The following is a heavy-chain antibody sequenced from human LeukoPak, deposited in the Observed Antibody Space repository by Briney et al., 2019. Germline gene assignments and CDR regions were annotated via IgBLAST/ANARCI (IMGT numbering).Heavy chain of an antibody. J-gene: IGHJ4*02. Sequence: PSETLSLTCTVSGGSISSGDYYWSWIRQPPGNGLEWIGYIYYSGSTYYNPSLKSRVTISVDTSKNQFSLKLSSVTAADTAVYYCASQVVPAAPYYFDYWGQGTLVTVSS. CDR1: GGSISSGDYY. CDR3: ASQVVPAAPYYFDY. V-gene: IGHV4-30-4*01. CDR2: IYYSGST. D-gene: IGHD2-2*01.